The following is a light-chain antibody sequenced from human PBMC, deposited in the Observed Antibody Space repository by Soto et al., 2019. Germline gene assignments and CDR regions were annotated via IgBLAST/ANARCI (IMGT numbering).Light chain of an antibody. Sequence: QSALTQPASVSGSPGQSITISCTGTSSDVGSYNLVSWYQQHPGKAPKLMIYEGCNRPSGVSNRFSASKSGNTASLTISGLQSEDEGDYYCSAYTARNTLVFGGGTKVTVL. CDR2: EGC. J-gene: IGLJ3*02. CDR1: SSDVGSYNL. CDR3: SAYTARNTLV. V-gene: IGLV2-14*02.